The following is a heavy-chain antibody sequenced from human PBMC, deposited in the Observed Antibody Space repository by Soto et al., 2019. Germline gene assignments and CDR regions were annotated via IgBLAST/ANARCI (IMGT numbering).Heavy chain of an antibody. J-gene: IGHJ6*02. Sequence: SVKVSCKASGDTFSTYTITWMRQAPGQGLEWMGGIIPRSATSNYAQKFQGRVTITADESTSTAYMELSSLRSEDTAVYYCARQAPLRDSGSYFWYYGMDVWGQGTTVTVSS. CDR2: IIPRSATS. D-gene: IGHD1-26*01. V-gene: IGHV1-69*13. CDR1: GDTFSTYT. CDR3: ARQAPLRDSGSYFWYYGMDV.